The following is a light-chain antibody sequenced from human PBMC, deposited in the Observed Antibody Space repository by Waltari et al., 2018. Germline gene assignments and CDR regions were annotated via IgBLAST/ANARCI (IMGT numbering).Light chain of an antibody. CDR2: SND. V-gene: IGLV1-44*01. CDR1: SSNIGSTP. J-gene: IGLJ1*01. CDR3: SSWDDSLSGRV. Sequence: QSVLTQAPSASGTPGQRVTISCSGGSSNIGSTPVSWYQQLPGAAPKLLIYSNDRRPSGVPDRFSGSKSGTSASLAISGLQSEDEADYYCSSWDDSLSGRVFGPGTRVTVL.